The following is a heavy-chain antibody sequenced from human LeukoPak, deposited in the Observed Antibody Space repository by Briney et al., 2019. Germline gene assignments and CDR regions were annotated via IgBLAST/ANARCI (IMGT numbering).Heavy chain of an antibody. CDR2: ISAYNGNT. J-gene: IGHJ6*03. CDR1: GYTFTSYG. Sequence: ASVKVSCKASGYTFTSYGISWVRQAPGQGLEWMGWISAYNGNTNYAQKVQGRVTMTTDTSTSTVYMELSSLRSEDTAVYYCARAADILTGYTYYYYYYYMDVWGKGTTVTVSS. V-gene: IGHV1-18*01. D-gene: IGHD3-9*01. CDR3: ARAADILTGYTYYYYYYYMDV.